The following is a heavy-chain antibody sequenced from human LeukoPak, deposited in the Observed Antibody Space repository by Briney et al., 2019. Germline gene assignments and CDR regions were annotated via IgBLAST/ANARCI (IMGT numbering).Heavy chain of an antibody. CDR1: GFTFNSFP. V-gene: IGHV3-23*01. CDR2: ISGRGGST. D-gene: IGHD5-18*01. Sequence: AGGSLRLSCAVSGFTFNSFPLSWVRQAPGKGLEWVSGISGRGGSTYYADSVKGRFTISRDNSKNALYLQMNSLRAEDTALYYCAKDSGYSYGWILDYWGQGTLVTVSS. J-gene: IGHJ4*02. CDR3: AKDSGYSYGWILDY.